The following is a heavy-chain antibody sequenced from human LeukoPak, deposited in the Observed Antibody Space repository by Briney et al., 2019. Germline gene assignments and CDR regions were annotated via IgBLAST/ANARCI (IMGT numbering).Heavy chain of an antibody. CDR1: GFTFSSYA. CDR3: AKDPMTTVTLIDY. CDR2: ISGSAGIT. D-gene: IGHD4-17*01. J-gene: IGHJ4*02. V-gene: IGHV3-23*01. Sequence: GGSLRLSCAASGFTFSSYAMSWVRQAPGKGLEWVSAISGSAGITYYADSVKGRFTISRDDSKNTLYLQLNSLRAEDTAVYYCAKDPMTTVTLIDYWGQGTLVTVSS.